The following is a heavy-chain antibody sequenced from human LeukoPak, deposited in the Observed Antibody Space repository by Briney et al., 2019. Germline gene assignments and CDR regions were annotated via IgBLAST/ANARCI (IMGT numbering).Heavy chain of an antibody. J-gene: IGHJ4*02. CDR3: ARDNYDILTGYLTNYFDY. Sequence: GGSLRLSCAASGFTFSSYEMNWVRQAPGKGLEWVSYISSSGSTIYYADSVKGRITISRDNAKNSLYLQMNSLRAEDTAVYYCARDNYDILTGYLTNYFDYWGQGTLVTVSS. D-gene: IGHD3-9*01. CDR2: ISSSGSTI. V-gene: IGHV3-48*03. CDR1: GFTFSSYE.